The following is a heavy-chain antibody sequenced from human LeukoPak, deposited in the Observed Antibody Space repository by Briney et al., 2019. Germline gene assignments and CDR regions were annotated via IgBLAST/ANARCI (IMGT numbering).Heavy chain of an antibody. CDR1: GGSISSYY. CDR3: ARSGSKSGYEGVYFDY. D-gene: IGHD5-12*01. J-gene: IGHJ4*02. V-gene: IGHV4-4*07. Sequence: SETLSLTCTVSGGSISSYYWSWIRQPAGKGLEWIGHIYTSGSTNYNPSLESRVTISVDTSKNQFSLKLSSVTAADTAVYYCARSGSKSGYEGVYFDYWGQGTLVTVSS. CDR2: IYTSGST.